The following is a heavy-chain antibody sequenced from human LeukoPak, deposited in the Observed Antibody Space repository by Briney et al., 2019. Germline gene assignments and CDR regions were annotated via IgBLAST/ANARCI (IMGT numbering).Heavy chain of an antibody. J-gene: IGHJ5*02. D-gene: IGHD3-10*01. CDR2: IYHSGST. CDR1: GGSISSSSYY. Sequence: PSETLSLTCTVSGGSISSSSYYWGWIRQPPGKGLEWIGSIYHSGSTYYNPSLKSRVTISVDTSKNQFSLKLSSVTAADTAVYYCARDRSGSVTERGWFDPWGQGTLVTVSS. CDR3: ARDRSGSVTERGWFDP. V-gene: IGHV4-39*07.